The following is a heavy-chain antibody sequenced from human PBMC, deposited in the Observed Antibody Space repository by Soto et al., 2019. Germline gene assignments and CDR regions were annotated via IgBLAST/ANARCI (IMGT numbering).Heavy chain of an antibody. V-gene: IGHV3-9*01. CDR2: ITWNSVYT. J-gene: IGHJ4*02. CDR3: ANPLYGSSSTPIDF. Sequence: EVQLVESGGGLVQPGRSLRLSCAASGFTFDDYAMHWVRQAPGKGLEWVSYITWNSVYTGYADSVKGRFTISRDNANNSRYLQMNSLNPETTAFYYCANPLYGSSSTPIDFWGQGTLVTVSS. CDR1: GFTFDDYA. D-gene: IGHD6-13*01.